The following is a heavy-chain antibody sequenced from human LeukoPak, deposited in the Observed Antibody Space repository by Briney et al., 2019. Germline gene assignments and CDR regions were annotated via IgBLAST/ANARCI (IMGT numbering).Heavy chain of an antibody. CDR3: ARSEEASPTGH. Sequence: GGSLRLSCAASGFSLSGYAMKWVRQAPGKGLEWVSSITSYSSCKSYADSVKGRFTISRDNAKNSLFLEMNSLTGEDTAVYYCARSEEASPTGHWGQGTLVIVSS. D-gene: IGHD1-14*01. CDR1: GFSLSGYA. J-gene: IGHJ4*02. CDR2: ITSYSSCK. V-gene: IGHV3-21*01.